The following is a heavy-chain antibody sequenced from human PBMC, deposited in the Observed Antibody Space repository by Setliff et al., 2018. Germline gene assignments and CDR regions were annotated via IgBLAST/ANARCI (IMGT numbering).Heavy chain of an antibody. Sequence: KASETLSLTCAGSAGSISSSNWWGWVRQAPGQGLEWIGEISHSGRANYNPSLKSRLTMSVDKSNNQFSLILRSLSAADTAVYYCAKDQAAWYYYGSGSYYYDYWGQGTLVTVSS. J-gene: IGHJ4*02. D-gene: IGHD3-10*01. CDR1: AGSISSSNW. CDR2: ISHSGRA. V-gene: IGHV4-4*02. CDR3: AKDQAAWYYYGSGSYYYDY.